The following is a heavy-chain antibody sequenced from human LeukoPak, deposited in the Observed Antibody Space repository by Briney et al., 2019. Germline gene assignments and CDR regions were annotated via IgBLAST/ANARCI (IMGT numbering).Heavy chain of an antibody. D-gene: IGHD1-26*01. CDR3: ARGSGSYYIWDASDV. CDR1: GGSFSGYY. V-gene: IGHV4-34*01. Sequence: PSETLSLTCAVYGGSFSGYYWSWIRQPPGKGLEWIGSIYYSGSTYYNPSLKGRVTISVDTSKNQFSLKLSSVTAADTAVYYCARGSGSYYIWDASDVWGQGTMVTVSS. CDR2: IYYSGST. J-gene: IGHJ3*01.